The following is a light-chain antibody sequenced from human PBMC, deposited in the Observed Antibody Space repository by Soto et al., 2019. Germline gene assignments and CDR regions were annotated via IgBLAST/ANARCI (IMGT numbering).Light chain of an antibody. J-gene: IGKJ5*01. V-gene: IGKV3-15*01. CDR3: QQYKSWPTIT. CDR1: QSVRTK. Sequence: EIVMTQSPGTLSVSPGEGATLFCRSSQSVRTKLAWYQQRAGQAHRLLMYGASTRATGIPDRFSGSGSGTEFTLTISSLQSEDFAVYYCQQYKSWPTITFGQGTRREIK. CDR2: GAS.